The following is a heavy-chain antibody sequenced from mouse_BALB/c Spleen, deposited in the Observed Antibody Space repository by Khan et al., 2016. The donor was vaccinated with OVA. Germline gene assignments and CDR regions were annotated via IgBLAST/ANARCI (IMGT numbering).Heavy chain of an antibody. CDR1: GNTFTSYG. CDR2: IYTGNGYN. J-gene: IGHJ2*01. CDR3: TTAYYRYYFDY. V-gene: IGHV1S134*01. D-gene: IGHD2-14*01. Sequence: EVQLQESGAELGRPGSSVKLSCKTSGNTFTSYGIKWVRQRPGQGLEWIGYIYTGNGYNEYNEKLQGKAILTSDTYSTTDYMQLRSLTSEDSALYFCTTAYYRYYFDYWGQGTTLTVSS.